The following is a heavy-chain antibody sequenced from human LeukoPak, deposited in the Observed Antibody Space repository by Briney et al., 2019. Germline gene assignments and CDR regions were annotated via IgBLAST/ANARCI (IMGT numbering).Heavy chain of an antibody. J-gene: IGHJ4*02. D-gene: IGHD1-26*01. CDR1: GFTFSSYG. V-gene: IGHV3-30*18. CDR3: AKEDSGPWDFDY. Sequence: PGRSLRLSCAASGFTFSSYGMHWVRQVPGKGLEWVAVISYDGSNKYYADSVKGRFTISRDNSKNTLYLQMNSLRAEDTAVYYCAKEDSGPWDFDYWGQGTLVTVSS. CDR2: ISYDGSNK.